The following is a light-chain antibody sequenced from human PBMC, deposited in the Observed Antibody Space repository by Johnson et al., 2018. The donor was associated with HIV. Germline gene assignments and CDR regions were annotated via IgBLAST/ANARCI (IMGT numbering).Light chain of an antibody. Sequence: QSVLTQPPSVSAAPGQKVTISCSGSSSNIGNNYVSWYQQLPGTAPKLLIYENNKRPSGIPDRFSGSTSGTSATLAITGLQPGDEADSYCGTWDRSLNAGGVFGTGTKITVL. CDR3: GTWDRSLNAGGV. CDR2: ENN. CDR1: SSNIGNNY. J-gene: IGLJ1*01. V-gene: IGLV1-51*02.